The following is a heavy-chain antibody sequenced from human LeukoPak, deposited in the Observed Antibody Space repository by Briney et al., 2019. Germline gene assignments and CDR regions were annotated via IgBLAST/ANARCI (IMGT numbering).Heavy chain of an antibody. Sequence: GGSLRLSCAASGFTFSSYAMNWVRQAPGKGLEWVSVIYSGGSTYYADSVKGRFTISRDNSKNTLYLQTNSLRAEDTAVYYCARDCAGILAFDYWGQGTLVTVSS. J-gene: IGHJ4*02. CDR2: IYSGGST. CDR3: ARDCAGILAFDY. D-gene: IGHD3-3*01. V-gene: IGHV3-53*01. CDR1: GFTFSSYA.